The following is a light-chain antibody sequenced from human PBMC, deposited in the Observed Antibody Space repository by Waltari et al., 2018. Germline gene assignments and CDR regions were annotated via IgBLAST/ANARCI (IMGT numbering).Light chain of an antibody. J-gene: IGLJ3*02. CDR3: NSYTTISTWV. CDR2: DVS. Sequence: QSALTQPASVSGSPGQSITISCTGTSSDVGPSNYVSWYQQYPGKAPKLIIYDVSYPPSGVSSLFSGSKSGNTASLTISGLQAEDEADYYCNSYTTISTWVFGGGTKLTVL. V-gene: IGLV2-14*03. CDR1: SSDVGPSNY.